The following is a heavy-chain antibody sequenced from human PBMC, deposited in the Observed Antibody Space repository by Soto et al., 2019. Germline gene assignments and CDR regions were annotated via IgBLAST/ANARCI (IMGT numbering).Heavy chain of an antibody. J-gene: IGHJ4*02. Sequence: PGGSLRLSCAASGFTVSSNYMSWVRQAPGKGLEWVSVIYSGGSTYYADSVKGRFTISRDNSKNTLYLQMNSLRAEDTAVYYCAVQKKSYFFDYWGQGTLVTVSS. D-gene: IGHD1-1*01. CDR2: IYSGGST. CDR1: GFTVSSNY. CDR3: AVQKKSYFFDY. V-gene: IGHV3-66*01.